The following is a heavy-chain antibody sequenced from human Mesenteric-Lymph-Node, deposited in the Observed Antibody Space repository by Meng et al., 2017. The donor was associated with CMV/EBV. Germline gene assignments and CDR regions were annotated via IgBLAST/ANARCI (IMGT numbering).Heavy chain of an antibody. CDR2: IYHNGGT. CDR3: AKNAAWNLEY. V-gene: IGHV4-4*02. J-gene: IGHJ4*02. Sequence: LTCAVSDGSINIYTWWSWVRQTPGKGLEWIGEIYHNGGTNYNPSLKSRVTISIDKSKDQLSLKVSSVTAADTAVYYCAKNAAWNLEYWGQGTLVTVSS. D-gene: IGHD1-1*01. CDR1: DGSINIYTW.